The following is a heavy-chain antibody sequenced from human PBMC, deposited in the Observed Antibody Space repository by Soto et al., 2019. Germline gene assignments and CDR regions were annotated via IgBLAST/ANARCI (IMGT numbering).Heavy chain of an antibody. CDR2: INPSGGST. CDR1: GYTFTSYY. CDR3: ARDRGFIVVVVAATPSRQGYGMDV. J-gene: IGHJ6*02. V-gene: IGHV1-46*01. D-gene: IGHD2-15*01. Sequence: ASVKVSCKASGYTFTSYYMHWVRQAPGQGLEWIGIINPSGGSTSYAQKFQGRVTMTRDTSTSTVYMKLSSLRSEDTAVYYCARDRGFIVVVVAATPSRQGYGMDVWGQGTTVTVSS.